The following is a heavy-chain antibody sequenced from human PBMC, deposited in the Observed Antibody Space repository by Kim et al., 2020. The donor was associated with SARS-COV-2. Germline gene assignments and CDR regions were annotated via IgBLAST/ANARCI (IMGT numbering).Heavy chain of an antibody. D-gene: IGHD3-10*01. J-gene: IGHJ6*02. CDR1: GYTFTSYG. CDR3: ARERGNYGSGSYGMDV. Sequence: ASVKVSCKASGYTFTSYGISWVRQAPGQGLEWMGWISAYNGNTNYAQKLQGRVTMTTDTSTSTAYMELRSLRSDDTAVYYCARERGNYGSGSYGMDVWGQGTTVTVSS. V-gene: IGHV1-18*01. CDR2: ISAYNGNT.